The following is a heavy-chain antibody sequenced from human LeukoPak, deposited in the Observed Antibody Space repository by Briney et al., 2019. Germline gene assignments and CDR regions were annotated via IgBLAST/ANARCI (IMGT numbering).Heavy chain of an antibody. Sequence: PSETLSLTCTVPGGSISSYYWSWIRQPPGKGLEWIGYIYYSGSTNYNPSLKSRVTISVDTSKNQFSLKLSSVTAADTAVYYCARVWYDSSGYYHPFDYWGQGTLVTVSS. J-gene: IGHJ4*02. CDR3: ARVWYDSSGYYHPFDY. D-gene: IGHD3-22*01. V-gene: IGHV4-59*01. CDR2: IYYSGST. CDR1: GGSISSYY.